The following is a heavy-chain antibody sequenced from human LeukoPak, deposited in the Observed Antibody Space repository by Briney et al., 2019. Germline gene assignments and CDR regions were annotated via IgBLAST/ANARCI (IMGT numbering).Heavy chain of an antibody. CDR2: ISWDSGTI. CDR1: GFTFDDYA. V-gene: IGHV3-9*01. J-gene: IGHJ2*01. CDR3: AKDRVAGIGYWFFDL. Sequence: PGGSLRLSCAGSGFTFDDYAIHWVRQAPGKGLEWVSGISWDSGTIVYADSVKGRFTISRDNSKNSLYLQMNGLRAEDTAFYYCAKDRVAGIGYWFFDLWGRGTLVTVSS. D-gene: IGHD6-19*01.